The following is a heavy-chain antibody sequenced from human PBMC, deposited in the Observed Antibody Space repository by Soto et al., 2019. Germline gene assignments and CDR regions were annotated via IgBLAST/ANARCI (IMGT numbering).Heavy chain of an antibody. CDR1: GFTFSSYW. V-gene: IGHV3-74*01. CDR2: INSDGSST. Sequence: EVQLVESGGGLVQPGGSLRLSCAASGFTFSSYWMHWVRQAPGKGLVWVSRINSDGSSTSYADSVKGRFTISRDNAKNTLYLQVTSLRAEDTAVYYCAGSHGSSREGYNLRYPYDYWGQGTLVTVSS. D-gene: IGHD3-16*02. J-gene: IGHJ4*02. CDR3: AGSHGSSREGYNLRYPYDY.